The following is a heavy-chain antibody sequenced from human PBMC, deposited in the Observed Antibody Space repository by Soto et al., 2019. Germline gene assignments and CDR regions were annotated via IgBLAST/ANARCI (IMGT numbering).Heavy chain of an antibody. D-gene: IGHD6-6*01. J-gene: IGHJ4*02. CDR1: GGSISDFY. CDR3: ARVGGLAARTFDY. Sequence: SETLSLTCTVSGGSISDFYCIWIRQPPVKGLEWIGYIYYSGSTNYNPSLKSRVTISVDTSKNQFSLNLRSMSPADTAVYYCARVGGLAARTFDYWGPGTLVTVSS. CDR2: IYYSGST. V-gene: IGHV4-59*01.